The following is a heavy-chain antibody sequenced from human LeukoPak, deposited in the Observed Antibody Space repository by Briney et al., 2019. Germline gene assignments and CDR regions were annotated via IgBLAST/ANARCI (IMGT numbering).Heavy chain of an antibody. J-gene: IGHJ4*02. CDR1: GFTFDDYG. D-gene: IGHD6-13*01. CDR2: INWNGGST. Sequence: GGSLRLSCAASGFTFDDYGMSWVRQAPGKGLEWVSGINWNGGSTGYADSVKGRFTISRDNAKNSPYLQMNSLRAEDTALYYCARAYSSSWAVDYWGQGTLVTVSS. V-gene: IGHV3-20*04. CDR3: ARAYSSSWAVDY.